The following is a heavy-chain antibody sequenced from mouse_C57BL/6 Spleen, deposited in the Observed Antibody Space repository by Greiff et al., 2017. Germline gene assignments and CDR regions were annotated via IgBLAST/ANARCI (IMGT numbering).Heavy chain of an antibody. J-gene: IGHJ4*01. Sequence: QVQLQQPGAELVMPGASVKLSCKASGYTFTSYWMHWVKQRPGQGLEWIGEIDPSDSYTNYNQKFKGKSTLTVDKSSSTAYMQLSSLTSEDSAVYYCAILKRDYWAMDYWGQGTSVTVSS. CDR2: IDPSDSYT. V-gene: IGHV1-69*01. CDR1: GYTFTSYW. CDR3: AILKRDYWAMDY.